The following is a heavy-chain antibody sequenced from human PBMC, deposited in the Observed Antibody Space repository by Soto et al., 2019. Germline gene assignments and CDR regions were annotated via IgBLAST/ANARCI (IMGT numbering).Heavy chain of an antibody. CDR3: ARENYGDFFDY. Sequence: PSETLSLTCTVSGGSISSSSSYWGWIRQPPGKGLEWIGNIYYSGSTYNNPSLKSRVTISVDTSKNQFSLKLNSVTAADTAVYYCARENYGDFFDYWGQGTLVTVSS. D-gene: IGHD4-17*01. CDR2: IYYSGST. CDR1: GGSISSSSSY. V-gene: IGHV4-39*07. J-gene: IGHJ4*02.